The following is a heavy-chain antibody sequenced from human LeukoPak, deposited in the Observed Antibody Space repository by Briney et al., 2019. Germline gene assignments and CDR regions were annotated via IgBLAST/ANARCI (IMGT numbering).Heavy chain of an antibody. D-gene: IGHD3-10*01. CDR2: IYHSGST. CDR3: ARAGGDGSGSYAFDI. Sequence: SETLSLTCAVSGGSISGGGYSWSWIRQPPGKGLEWIGYIYHSGSTYYNPSLTSRVTISVDRSKNQFALKLSSVTAADTAVYYCARAGGDGSGSYAFDIWGQGTMVTVSS. CDR1: GGSISGGGYS. V-gene: IGHV4-30-2*01. J-gene: IGHJ3*02.